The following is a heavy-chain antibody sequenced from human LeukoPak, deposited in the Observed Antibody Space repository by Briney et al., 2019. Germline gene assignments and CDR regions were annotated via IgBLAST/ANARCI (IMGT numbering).Heavy chain of an antibody. V-gene: IGHV3-20*04. CDR3: ARVAAAGARYYYYYMDV. D-gene: IGHD6-13*01. Sequence: GGSLRLSCAASGFTFDDYGMSWVRQAPGKGLEWVSGIIWNGGSTGYADSVKGRFTISRDNAKNSLYLQMNSLRAEDTALYYCARVAAAGARYYYYYMDVWGKGTTVTVSS. CDR1: GFTFDDYG. CDR2: IIWNGGST. J-gene: IGHJ6*03.